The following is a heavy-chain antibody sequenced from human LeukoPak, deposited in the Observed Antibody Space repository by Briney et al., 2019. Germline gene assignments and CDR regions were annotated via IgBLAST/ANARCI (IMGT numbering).Heavy chain of an antibody. CDR1: GFTFSDYY. Sequence: PGGSLRLSCAASGFTFSDYYMSWIRQAPGKGLEWVSYISSSSSYTNYADSVKGRFTISRDNAKNSLYLQMNSLRAEDTAVYYCARVPYRYCGGDCYLFGYWGQGTLVTVSS. V-gene: IGHV3-11*06. CDR3: ARVPYRYCGGDCYLFGY. CDR2: ISSSSSYT. D-gene: IGHD2-21*02. J-gene: IGHJ4*02.